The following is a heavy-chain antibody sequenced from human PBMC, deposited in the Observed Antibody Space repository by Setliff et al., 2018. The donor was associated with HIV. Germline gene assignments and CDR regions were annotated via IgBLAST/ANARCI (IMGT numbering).Heavy chain of an antibody. J-gene: IGHJ1*01. Sequence: ASVKVSCKVSGYSLTDLSIHWVRQAPDKGLEWMGGFDPEDGETVYAQKLQGRVTITEDTSTDTAYMELSSLRSEDTAMYYCATIRAYYYDSSGQEYFQYWGHGTLVTVSS. D-gene: IGHD3-22*01. V-gene: IGHV1-24*01. CDR3: ATIRAYYYDSSGQEYFQY. CDR2: FDPEDGET. CDR1: GYSLTDLS.